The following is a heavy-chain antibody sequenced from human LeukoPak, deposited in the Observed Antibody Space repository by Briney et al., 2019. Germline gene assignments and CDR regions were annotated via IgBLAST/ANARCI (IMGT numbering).Heavy chain of an antibody. CDR3: ASEYSSSNWFDP. D-gene: IGHD6-6*01. Sequence: GGSLRLSCAASGFSFSTYALGWVRQAPGKGLEWVSSISNSGGSSYYADSVKGRFSISRDNSKNTLYLQMNNLRAEDTAVYYCASEYSSSNWFDPWGQGTLVTVSS. CDR1: GFSFSTYA. V-gene: IGHV3-23*01. CDR2: ISNSGGSS. J-gene: IGHJ5*02.